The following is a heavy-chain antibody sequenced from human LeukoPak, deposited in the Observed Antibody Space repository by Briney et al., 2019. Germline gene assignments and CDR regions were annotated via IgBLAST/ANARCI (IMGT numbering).Heavy chain of an antibody. D-gene: IGHD3-10*01. Sequence: GESLQISCQGSGYSFSNYWIAWVRQMPGEGLEWMGIIFPGDSETSYSPSFRGQVIISADRSINTAYLQWNSLKASDTAMYYCARLSGSRKHGSTSGVEYWGQGTLVSVSS. CDR3: ARLSGSRKHGSTSGVEY. CDR1: GYSFSNYW. V-gene: IGHV5-51*01. CDR2: IFPGDSET. J-gene: IGHJ4*02.